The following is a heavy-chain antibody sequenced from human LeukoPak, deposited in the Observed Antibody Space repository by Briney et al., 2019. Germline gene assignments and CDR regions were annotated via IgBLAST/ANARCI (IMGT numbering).Heavy chain of an antibody. V-gene: IGHV3-23*01. CDR2: IGGSGAGT. CDR3: AKNGGDSYGSGHFDY. D-gene: IGHD5-18*01. CDR1: GFIFSSYA. J-gene: IGHJ4*02. Sequence: GGSLRLSCAASGFIFSSYAMTWVRQAPGKGLEWVSAIGGSGAGTYYADSVKGRFTISRDNSRNTLYLQMNILRVEDTAVYYCAKNGGDSYGSGHFDYWGQGTLVTVSS.